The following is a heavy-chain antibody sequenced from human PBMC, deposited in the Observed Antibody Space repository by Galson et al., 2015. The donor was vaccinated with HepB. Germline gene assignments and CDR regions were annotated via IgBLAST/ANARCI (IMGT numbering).Heavy chain of an antibody. J-gene: IGHJ4*02. V-gene: IGHV3-11*05. D-gene: IGHD1-26*01. CDR1: GFTFSDYY. CDR2: ISSRTGYK. Sequence: SLRLSCAASGFTFSDYYMTWIRQAPGKGLEWISYISSRTGYKFYANSVKGRFTISRDDAKKSLYLQMNSLRVEDTAVYYCARAAGESTLWGQGTPVTVSS. CDR3: ARAAGESTL.